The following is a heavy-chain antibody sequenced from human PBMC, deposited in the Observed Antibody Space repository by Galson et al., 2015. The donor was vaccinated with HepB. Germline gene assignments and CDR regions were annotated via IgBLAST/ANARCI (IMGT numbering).Heavy chain of an antibody. CDR1: GGSISSYY. D-gene: IGHD5-18*01. V-gene: IGHV4-59*01. Sequence: TLSLTCTVSGGSISSYYWSWIRQPPGKGLEWIGYIYYSGSTNYNPSLKSRVTISVDTSKNQFSLKLSSVTAADTAVYYCARGVDTAMVTGRTPDAFDIWGQGTMVTVSS. CDR2: IYYSGST. J-gene: IGHJ3*02. CDR3: ARGVDTAMVTGRTPDAFDI.